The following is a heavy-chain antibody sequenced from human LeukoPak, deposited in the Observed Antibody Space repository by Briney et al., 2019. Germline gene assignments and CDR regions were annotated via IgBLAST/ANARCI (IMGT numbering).Heavy chain of an antibody. CDR1: GYTFTSYG. D-gene: IGHD2-2*01. Sequence: ASVKVSCKASGYTFTSYGISWVRQAPGQGLGWMGWISAYNGNTNYAQKLQGRVTMTTDTSTSTAYMELRSLRSDDTAVYYCARVAPRIVVVPAALGNWFDPWGQGTLVTVSS. J-gene: IGHJ5*02. CDR2: ISAYNGNT. V-gene: IGHV1-18*01. CDR3: ARVAPRIVVVPAALGNWFDP.